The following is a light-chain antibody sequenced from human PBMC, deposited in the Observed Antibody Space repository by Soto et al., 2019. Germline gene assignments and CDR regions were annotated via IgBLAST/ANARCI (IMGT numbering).Light chain of an antibody. CDR3: SSYTSSSTRVV. V-gene: IGLV2-14*01. CDR2: DVS. CDR1: SSDVGGYNY. J-gene: IGLJ2*01. Sequence: QSALTQPASVSGSPGQSITISCTGTSSDVGGYNYVSWYQQHPCKAPKLMIYDVSNRLSGVSTRFSGSKSGNTASLTISGLQAEDEADYSCSSYTSSSTRVVFGGGTKVTVL.